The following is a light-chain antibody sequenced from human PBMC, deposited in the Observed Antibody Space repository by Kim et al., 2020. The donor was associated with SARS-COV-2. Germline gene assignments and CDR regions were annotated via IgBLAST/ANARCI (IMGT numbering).Light chain of an antibody. CDR1: QSISSY. Sequence: ASVGDRVTITCRASQSISSYLNCYQQKPGKAPKLLIYAASSLQSGVPSRFSGSGSGTDFTLTISSLQPEDFATYYCQQSYSTHRTFGQGTKVDIK. V-gene: IGKV1-39*01. CDR3: QQSYSTHRT. CDR2: AAS. J-gene: IGKJ1*01.